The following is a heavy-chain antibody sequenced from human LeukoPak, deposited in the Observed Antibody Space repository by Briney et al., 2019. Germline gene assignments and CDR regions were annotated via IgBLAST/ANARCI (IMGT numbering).Heavy chain of an antibody. CDR2: ISSRSSTI. CDR1: GFTFSDNS. D-gene: IGHD1-14*01. V-gene: IGHV3-48*04. J-gene: IGHJ4*02. CDR3: ATKVPNEPAFEH. Sequence: GGSLRLSCRASGFTFSDNSMNWVRLAPGKGLEWVSCISSRSSTIYYADSVRGRFTISRDNAKNSLYLQMNSLRAEDTAVYYCATKVPNEPAFEHWGQGTLVTVSS.